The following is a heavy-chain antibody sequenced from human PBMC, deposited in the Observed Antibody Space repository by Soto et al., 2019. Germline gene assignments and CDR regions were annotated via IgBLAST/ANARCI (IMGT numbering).Heavy chain of an antibody. CDR1: GFTFSNAW. Sequence: GRSLRLSCAASGFTFSNAWMNWVRQAPGKGLEWVGRIKSKTDGGTTDYTDSVKGRFTVSRDNAKNSPYLQMNSLRAEDTAVYYCARPTYYYDSSGPPAYWAQGTLVTVSS. V-gene: IGHV3-15*07. CDR3: ARPTYYYDSSGPPAY. CDR2: IKSKTDGGTT. J-gene: IGHJ4*02. D-gene: IGHD3-22*01.